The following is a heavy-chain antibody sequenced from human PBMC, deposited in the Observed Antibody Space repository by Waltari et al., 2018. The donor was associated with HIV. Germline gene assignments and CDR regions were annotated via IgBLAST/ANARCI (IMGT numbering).Heavy chain of an antibody. CDR1: GGSFSGYY. J-gene: IGHJ4*02. Sequence: QVQLQQWGAGLLKPSETLSLTCAVYGGSFSGYYWSWIRQPPRKGLGWIGEINHSGSTNYDPALKSRVTISVDTSKNQFSLKLSSVTAADTAVYYCARVTVAGSPFDYWGQGTLVTVSS. CDR2: INHSGST. CDR3: ARVTVAGSPFDY. D-gene: IGHD6-19*01. V-gene: IGHV4-34*01.